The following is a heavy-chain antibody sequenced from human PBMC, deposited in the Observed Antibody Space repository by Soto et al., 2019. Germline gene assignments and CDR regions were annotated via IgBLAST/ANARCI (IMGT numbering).Heavy chain of an antibody. D-gene: IGHD3-9*01. V-gene: IGHV4-39*01. CDR3: ARLEGLATISYYFDF. J-gene: IGHJ4*02. Sequence: SETLSLTCTVSGGSISSGGYYWSWIRQHPGKGLEWIGGVYYRGNAYYNPSLQTRVTISLDKSKSQFSLKLNSVTAADSAVYFCARLEGLATISYYFDFWGPGALVTVSS. CDR1: GGSISSGGYY. CDR2: VYYRGNA.